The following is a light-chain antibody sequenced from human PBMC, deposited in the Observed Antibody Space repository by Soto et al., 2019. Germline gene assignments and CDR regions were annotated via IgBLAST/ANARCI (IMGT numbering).Light chain of an antibody. CDR2: GAS. Sequence: TQMTQSPSTLSASVGDTVTITCRARQNINNWLAWYQQKPEKVPKLLIYGASTLEDGVPSRFSGSRSGTEFTLTINSLQPDDFATYYCQRYDGYFGQGTKWIS. J-gene: IGKJ2*01. V-gene: IGKV1-5*01. CDR1: QNINNW. CDR3: QRYDGY.